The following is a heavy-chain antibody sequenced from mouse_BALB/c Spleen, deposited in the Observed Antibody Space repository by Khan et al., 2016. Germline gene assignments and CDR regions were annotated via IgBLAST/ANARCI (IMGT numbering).Heavy chain of an antibody. CDR2: IYPGNVNT. J-gene: IGHJ2*01. CDR3: AIYYGNYFDY. D-gene: IGHD2-1*01. Sequence: QVQLKESGPELVKPGASVRISCKASGYTFTSYYIHWVKQRPGQGLEWIGWIYPGNVNTKYNEKFKGKATLTADKSSSQAYMQLSSLTSEDSAVYFCAIYYGNYFDYWGQGTTLTVSS. CDR1: GYTFTSYY. V-gene: IGHV1S56*01.